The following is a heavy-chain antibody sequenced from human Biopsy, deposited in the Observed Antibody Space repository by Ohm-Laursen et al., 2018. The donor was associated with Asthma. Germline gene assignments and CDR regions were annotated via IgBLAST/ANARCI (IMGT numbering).Heavy chain of an antibody. CDR3: AKDERLYYGSDSKYMQPVPLGD. CDR2: ISSSGSTT. J-gene: IGHJ4*02. D-gene: IGHD3-10*01. V-gene: IGHV3-48*03. CDR1: RFTYE. Sequence: SLRLSCTASRFTYEMHWVRQAPGKGLEWVSSISSSGSTTYPAESVKGRFTISRDNAQKSLFLQMGSLRAEDTAVYYCAKDERLYYGSDSKYMQPVPLGDWGQGTLVIVSA.